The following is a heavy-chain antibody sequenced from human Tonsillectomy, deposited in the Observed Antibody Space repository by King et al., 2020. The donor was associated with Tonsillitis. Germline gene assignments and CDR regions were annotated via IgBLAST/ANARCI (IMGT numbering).Heavy chain of an antibody. Sequence: VQLPQWGTGLLKPSETLSLNCAVSGGSFSGYYWSWIRQPPGKGLEWIGEINHSGSTDYNPSLKSRVTMSVDTSTNQVSLKLTSVTAADTAVYFCARGFRGVFGPFTLVRGVIISPNYIDWGGQGPLAAAS. V-gene: IGHV4-34*01. CDR3: ARGFRGVFGPFTLVRGVIISPNYIDW. D-gene: IGHD3-10*01. CDR2: INHSGST. J-gene: IGHJ4*02. CDR1: GGSFSGYY.